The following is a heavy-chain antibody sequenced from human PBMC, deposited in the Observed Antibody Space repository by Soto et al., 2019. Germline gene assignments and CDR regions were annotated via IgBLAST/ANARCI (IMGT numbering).Heavy chain of an antibody. J-gene: IGHJ4*02. V-gene: IGHV3-23*01. D-gene: IGHD4-4*01. CDR3: GTRQTHDYNNEEPTTLFIRVSFDPPR. CDR1: GFTFSRNV. CDR2: ISDGGGST. Sequence: EVQLLESGGGLAQPGGSLRLSCAGSGFTFSRNVMSWVRQAPGKGLEWVSSISDGGGSTDYADFVKGRFTISRDNSDNTLHLQMNNLRAEDTAVYYCGTRQTHDYNNEEPTTLFIRVSFDPPRWGQGTLVIVSS.